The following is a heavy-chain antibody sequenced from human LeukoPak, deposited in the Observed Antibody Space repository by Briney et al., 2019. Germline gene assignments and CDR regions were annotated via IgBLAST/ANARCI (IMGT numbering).Heavy chain of an antibody. V-gene: IGHV4-61*01. CDR2: IYYSGST. J-gene: IGHJ4*02. Sequence: SETLSLTCTVSGGSVSSGSYYWSWIRQPPGKGLEWIGYIYYSGSTTYNPSFKSRVTISVDMSKNKFSLKLSSVTAADTAVYYCTRVPISTTARGYFDYWGQGTLVTVSS. CDR3: TRVPISTTARGYFDY. CDR1: GGSVSSGSYY. D-gene: IGHD4-17*01.